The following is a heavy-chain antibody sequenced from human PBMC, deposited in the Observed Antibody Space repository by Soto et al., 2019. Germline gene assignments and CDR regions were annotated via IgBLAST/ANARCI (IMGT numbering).Heavy chain of an antibody. CDR3: ARDPLDY. CDR1: GFTFVGFG. CDR2: ISGSSGTI. Sequence: EVQLVESGGGLVQPGGSLRLSCAVSGFTFVGFGMNWVRQAPGKGLEWVSYISGSSGTIYYADSVKGRFTISRDNAKNSLYLQMNSLRAEDTVVYYCARDPLDYWGQGTLVTVSS. V-gene: IGHV3-48*01. J-gene: IGHJ4*02.